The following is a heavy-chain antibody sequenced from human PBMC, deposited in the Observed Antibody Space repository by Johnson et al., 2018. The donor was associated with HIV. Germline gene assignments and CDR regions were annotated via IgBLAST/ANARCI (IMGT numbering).Heavy chain of an antibody. CDR1: GFTFSSYD. CDR2: IGTAGDT. V-gene: IGHV3-13*01. J-gene: IGHJ3*02. CDR3: ARPLRGVNAFDI. D-gene: IGHD3-10*01. Sequence: VQLVESGGGLVQPGRSLRLSCAASGFTFSSYDMHWVRQATGKGLEWVSAIGTAGDTYYPGSVKGRFTIARDTSENTLYLQMNSLRAEDTAVYYCARPLRGVNAFDIWGQGTMVTVSS.